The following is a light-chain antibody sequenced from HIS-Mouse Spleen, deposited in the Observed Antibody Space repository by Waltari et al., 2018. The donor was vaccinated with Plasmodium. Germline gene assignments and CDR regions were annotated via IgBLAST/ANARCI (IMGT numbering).Light chain of an antibody. J-gene: IGLJ2*01. CDR3: QAWDSSTAVV. V-gene: IGLV3-1*01. Sequence: SYELTQPPSVSVSPGQTASITCSGDKLGDKYACWYQQKPGQSPVMVIYQDRKRASGSPERFSGSNSGNTATLTISGTQAMDEADYYCQAWDSSTAVVFGGGTKLTVL. CDR2: QDR. CDR1: KLGDKY.